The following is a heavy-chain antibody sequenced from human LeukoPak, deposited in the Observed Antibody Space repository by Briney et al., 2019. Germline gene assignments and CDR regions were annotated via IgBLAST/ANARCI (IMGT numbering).Heavy chain of an antibody. CDR3: TRVAYYDYYFDY. J-gene: IGHJ4*02. CDR1: GFTFGDYA. Sequence: GGSLRLSCTASGFTFGDYAMSWVRQAPGKGLEWGGFIRSKAYGGTTEYAPSVNGRFTISRDDSKSIAYLQMTSLKTEDTAVYYCTRVAYYDYYFDYWGQGTLVTVSS. CDR2: IRSKAYGGTT. D-gene: IGHD3-3*01. V-gene: IGHV3-49*04.